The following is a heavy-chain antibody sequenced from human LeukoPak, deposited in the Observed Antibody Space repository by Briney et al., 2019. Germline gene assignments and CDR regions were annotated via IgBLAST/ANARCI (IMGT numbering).Heavy chain of an antibody. CDR3: ATGGSAFGWLPYYFDY. Sequence: GASVKVSCKVSGYTLTELSMHWVRQAPGKGLEWMGGFDPEDGETIYAQKFQGRVTMTEDTSTDTAYMELSSLRSEDTAVYYCATGGSAFGWLPYYFDYWGQGTLVTVSS. V-gene: IGHV1-24*01. CDR1: GYTLTELS. CDR2: FDPEDGET. D-gene: IGHD3-9*01. J-gene: IGHJ4*02.